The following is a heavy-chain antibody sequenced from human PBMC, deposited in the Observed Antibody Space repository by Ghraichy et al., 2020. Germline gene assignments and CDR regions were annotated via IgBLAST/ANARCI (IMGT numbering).Heavy chain of an antibody. D-gene: IGHD2-2*01. V-gene: IGHV3-9*01. J-gene: IGHJ6*02. CDR3: AKADIVVVPAATGPYYYYYGMDV. CDR2: ISWNSGSI. CDR1: GFTFDDYA. Sequence: GGSLRLSCAASGFTFDDYAMHWVRQAPGKGLEWVSGISWNSGSIGYADSVKGRFTISRDNAKNSLYLQMNSLRAEDTALYYCAKADIVVVPAATGPYYYYYGMDVWGQGTTVTVSS.